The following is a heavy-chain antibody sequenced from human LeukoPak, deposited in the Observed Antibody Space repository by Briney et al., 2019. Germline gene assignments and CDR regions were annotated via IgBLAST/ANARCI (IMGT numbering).Heavy chain of an antibody. CDR3: ARDEGSWDY. CDR2: IIPIFGTA. D-gene: IGHD6-13*01. Sequence: SVKDSCKDPGGTFSSYAISWVRQAPGQGLEWMGGIIPIFGTANYAQKFQGRVTITADKSTSTAYMELSSLRSEDTAVYYCARDEGSWDYRGQGTLVTVYS. J-gene: IGHJ4*02. CDR1: GGTFSSYA. V-gene: IGHV1-69*06.